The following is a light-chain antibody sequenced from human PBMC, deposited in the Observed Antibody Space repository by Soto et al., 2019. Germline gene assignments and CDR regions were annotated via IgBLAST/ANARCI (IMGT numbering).Light chain of an antibody. CDR2: AAS. CDR3: QQYGSSRWT. V-gene: IGKV3-20*01. Sequence: PGERATLSCRASQSVSSTYLAWYQQKPGQAPRPLISAASSRATGTPDRFSGSGSGTDFTLTISRLEHEDFAVYYCQQYGSSRWTFCQGTKVEIK. CDR1: QSVSSTY. J-gene: IGKJ1*01.